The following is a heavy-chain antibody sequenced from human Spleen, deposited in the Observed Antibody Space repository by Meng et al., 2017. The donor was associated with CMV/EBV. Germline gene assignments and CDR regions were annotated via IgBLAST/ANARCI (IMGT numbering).Heavy chain of an antibody. J-gene: IGHJ5*02. CDR2: IIPVVDVR. V-gene: IGHV1-69*04. Sequence: CKDSATFSSYKFTWVRQAPGQGLEWMGNIIPVVDVRQYAQKFKGRLTITADKSTSTVFLELSSLRSEDTAVYYCARERGVGTTRMFDPWGQGTLVTVSS. D-gene: IGHD3-10*01. CDR1: ATFSSYK. CDR3: ARERGVGTTRMFDP.